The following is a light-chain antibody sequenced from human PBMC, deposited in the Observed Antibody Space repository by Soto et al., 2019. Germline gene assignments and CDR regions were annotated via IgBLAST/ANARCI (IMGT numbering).Light chain of an antibody. V-gene: IGKV1-12*02. CDR1: QAISSW. CDR3: QQSNSFPFT. J-gene: IGKJ5*01. CDR2: AAS. Sequence: DIQMTQSPPSMSASVGDRVTITCRASQAISSWLAWYQQKPGKAPELLIYAASTLQSGVTSRFSASGSGTHFPLTVSSLQPEDFATFYCQQSNSFPFTFGQGTRLEIK.